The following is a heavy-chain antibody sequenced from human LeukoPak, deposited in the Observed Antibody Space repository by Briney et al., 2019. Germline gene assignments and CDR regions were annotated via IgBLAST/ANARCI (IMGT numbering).Heavy chain of an antibody. J-gene: IGHJ4*02. CDR1: GFTFSSYW. Sequence: SGGSLRLSCAASGFTFSSYWMSWVRQAPGKGLEWVANIKQDGSEKYYVDSVKGRFTISRDNAKNSLYLQMSSLRAEDTAVYYCARAPSVGSSYPQRLDYWGQGTLVTVSS. CDR2: IKQDGSEK. D-gene: IGHD6-13*01. CDR3: ARAPSVGSSYPQRLDY. V-gene: IGHV3-7*01.